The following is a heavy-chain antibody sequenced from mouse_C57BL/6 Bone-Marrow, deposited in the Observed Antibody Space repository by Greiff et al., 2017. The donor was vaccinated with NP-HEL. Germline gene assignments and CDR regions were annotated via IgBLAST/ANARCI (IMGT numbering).Heavy chain of an antibody. CDR1: GYTFTSYW. J-gene: IGHJ3*01. Sequence: VKLMESGAELVKPGASVKLSCKASGYTFTSYWMHWVKQRPGQGLEWIGMIHPNSGSTNYNEKFKSKATLTVDKSSSTAYMQLSSLTSEDSAVYYCARWGYPRFAYWGQGTLVTVSA. D-gene: IGHD2-2*01. V-gene: IGHV1-64*01. CDR2: IHPNSGST. CDR3: ARWGYPRFAY.